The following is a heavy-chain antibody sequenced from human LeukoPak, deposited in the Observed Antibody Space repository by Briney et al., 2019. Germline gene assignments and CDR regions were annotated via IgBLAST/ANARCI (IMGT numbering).Heavy chain of an antibody. D-gene: IGHD3-3*01. Sequence: GESLKISCKGSGYSFTSYWISWVRQLPGKGLEWMGRIDPSDSYTNYSPSFQGHVTISADKSISTAYLQWSSLKASDTAMYYCARIGGSGYVVDYWGQGTLVTVSS. CDR2: IDPSDSYT. V-gene: IGHV5-10-1*01. CDR1: GYSFTSYW. J-gene: IGHJ4*02. CDR3: ARIGGSGYVVDY.